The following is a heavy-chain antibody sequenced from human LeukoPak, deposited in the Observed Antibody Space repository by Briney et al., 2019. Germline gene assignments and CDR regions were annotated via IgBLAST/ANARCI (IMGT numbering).Heavy chain of an antibody. J-gene: IGHJ4*02. CDR2: IIPILGIA. Sequence: SVKVSCKASGGTFSSYAISWVRQAPGQGLEWMGRIIPILGIANYAQKFQGRVTITADKSTGTAYMELSSLRSEDTAVYYCARDHDSDYFDYWGQGTLVTVSS. V-gene: IGHV1-69*04. CDR1: GGTFSSYA. CDR3: ARDHDSDYFDY. D-gene: IGHD1-26*01.